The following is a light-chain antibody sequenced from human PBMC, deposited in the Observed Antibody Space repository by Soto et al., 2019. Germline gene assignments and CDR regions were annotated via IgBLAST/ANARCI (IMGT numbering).Light chain of an antibody. J-gene: IGKJ1*01. Sequence: DIQMTACPSTLFGSVGQRVTITPRASQTISSWLAWYQQKPGKANKLLIYKASTLKSGVPSRFSGSGSGTEFTLTISSLQPDEFATYYCKHYNSYSEAVGKGTKVDIK. CDR2: KAS. CDR3: KHYNSYSEA. V-gene: IGKV1-5*03. CDR1: QTISSW.